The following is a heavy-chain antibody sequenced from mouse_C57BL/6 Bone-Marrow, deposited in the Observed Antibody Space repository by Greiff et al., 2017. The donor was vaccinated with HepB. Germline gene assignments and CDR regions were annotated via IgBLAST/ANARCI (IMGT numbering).Heavy chain of an antibody. Sequence: EVQLQESGPGLVKPSQSLSLTCSVTGYSITSGYYWNWIRQFPGNKLEWMGYISYDGSNNYNPSLKNRISITRDTSKNQFFLKLNSVTTEDTATYYCARGLRDGDYWGQGTSVTVSS. J-gene: IGHJ4*01. CDR1: GYSITSGYY. CDR3: ARGLRDGDY. D-gene: IGHD1-1*01. V-gene: IGHV3-6*01. CDR2: ISYDGSN.